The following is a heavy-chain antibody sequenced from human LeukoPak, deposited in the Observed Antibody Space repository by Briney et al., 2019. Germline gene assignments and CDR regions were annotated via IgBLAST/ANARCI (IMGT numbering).Heavy chain of an antibody. V-gene: IGHV1-2*02. Sequence: ASVKVSCKASGYTFTGYYMLWVRQAPGQGLEWMGWINPNSGGTNSAQKFQGRVTMTRDTSISTAYMELSRLRSDDTAVYYCARGAPVFRWFDPWGQGTLVTVSS. J-gene: IGHJ5*02. CDR3: ARGAPVFRWFDP. CDR1: GYTFTGYY. CDR2: INPNSGGT. D-gene: IGHD2-21*01.